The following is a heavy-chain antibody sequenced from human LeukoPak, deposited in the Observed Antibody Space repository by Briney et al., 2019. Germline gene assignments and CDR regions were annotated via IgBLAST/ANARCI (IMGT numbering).Heavy chain of an antibody. V-gene: IGHV3-23*01. CDR2: ISGSGGST. D-gene: IGHD6-13*01. CDR3: ARDIGAAAYDWFDL. Sequence: GGSLRLSCAASGFTFSSYAMSWVRQAPGKGLEWVAAISGSGGSTYYADSVKGRFTISRDNAKNSLYLQMNTLRAEDTAVYYCARDIGAAAYDWFDLWGQGTLVTVSS. J-gene: IGHJ5*02. CDR1: GFTFSSYA.